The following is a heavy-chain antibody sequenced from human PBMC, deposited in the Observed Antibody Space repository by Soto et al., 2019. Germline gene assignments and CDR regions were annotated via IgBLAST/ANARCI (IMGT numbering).Heavy chain of an antibody. CDR2: ISAYNGNT. CDR1: GYTFTSYC. V-gene: IGHV1-18*04. J-gene: IGHJ6*02. CDR3: ARGPVSQYYYYGMDV. Sequence: ASVKVSCKASGYTFTSYCISWVRQAPGQGLEWMGWISAYNGNTNYAQKLQGRVTMTTDTSTSTAYMELRSLRSDDTAVYYCARGPVSQYYYYGMDVWGQGTTVTVSS.